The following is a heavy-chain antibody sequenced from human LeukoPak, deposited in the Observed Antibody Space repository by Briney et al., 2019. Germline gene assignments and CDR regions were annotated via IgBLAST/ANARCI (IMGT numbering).Heavy chain of an antibody. V-gene: IGHV1-69*13. Sequence: SVKVSCKASGGTFSSYAISWVRQAPGQGLEWMGGIIPIFGTANYAQKFQGRVTITADESTSAAYMELSSLRSEDTAVYYCARDFVGVSHYYYGMDVWGQGTTVTVSS. CDR3: ARDFVGVSHYYYGMDV. D-gene: IGHD2-15*01. CDR2: IIPIFGTA. CDR1: GGTFSSYA. J-gene: IGHJ6*02.